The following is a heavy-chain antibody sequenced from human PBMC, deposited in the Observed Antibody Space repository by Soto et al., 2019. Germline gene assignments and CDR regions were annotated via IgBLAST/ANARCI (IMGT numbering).Heavy chain of an antibody. CDR2: ISGSGSST. CDR1: GFTFSSYA. J-gene: IGHJ4*02. Sequence: PGGSLRLSCAASGFTFSSYAMIWVRQAPGKGLEWVSVISGSGSSTYYVDSVKGRFTISRDNSKNSLYLQMNCLIVDDLVVYFCAIDYYDGSGHSADLDCWGQGTLVTVSS. D-gene: IGHD3-22*01. V-gene: IGHV3-23*01. CDR3: AIDYYDGSGHSADLDC.